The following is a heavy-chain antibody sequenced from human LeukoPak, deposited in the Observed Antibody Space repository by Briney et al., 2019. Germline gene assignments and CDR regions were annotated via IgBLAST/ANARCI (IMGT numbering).Heavy chain of an antibody. V-gene: IGHV1-46*01. CDR1: GYTFTSYY. CDR3: AKLAASETGEGS. Sequence: ASVKVSCKASGYTFTSYYMHWVRQAPGQGLEWMGVINPSGDSTSYAQKFQGRVTMTRDTSTSTVYMELSSLRSEDTAIYYCAKLAASETGEGSWGQGTLVTVSS. J-gene: IGHJ5*02. D-gene: IGHD6-13*01. CDR2: INPSGDST.